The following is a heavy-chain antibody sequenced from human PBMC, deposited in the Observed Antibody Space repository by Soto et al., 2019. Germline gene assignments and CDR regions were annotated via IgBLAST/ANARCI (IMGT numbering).Heavy chain of an antibody. J-gene: IGHJ4*02. CDR2: LQSGGST. CDR1: GFTVSSTY. Sequence: PAGSLRLSCAASGFTVSSTYMTWVCQAPGKGLEWVSLLQSGGSTYYADSVKGRFTISRDNSKNTLYLQMNSLRAEDTAVYYCASFPHQYYFDYWGQGTLVTVSS. V-gene: IGHV3-53*01. CDR3: ASFPHQYYFDY.